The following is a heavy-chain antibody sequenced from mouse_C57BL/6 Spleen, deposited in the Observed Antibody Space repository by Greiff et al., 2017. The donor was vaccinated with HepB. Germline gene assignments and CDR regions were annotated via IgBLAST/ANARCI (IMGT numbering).Heavy chain of an antibody. J-gene: IGHJ2*01. V-gene: IGHV1-52*01. CDR3: ARSGYYGNYGDY. D-gene: IGHD2-1*01. CDR1: GYTFTSYW. CDR2: IDPSDSET. Sequence: QVQLKQPGAELVRPGSSVKLSCKASGYTFTSYWMHWVKQRPIQGLEWIGNIDPSDSETHYNQKFKDKATLTVDKSSSTAYMQLSSLTSEDSAVYYCARSGYYGNYGDYWGQGTTLTVSS.